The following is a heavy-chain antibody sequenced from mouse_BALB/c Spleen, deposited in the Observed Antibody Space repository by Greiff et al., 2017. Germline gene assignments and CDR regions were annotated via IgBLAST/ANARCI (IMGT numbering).Heavy chain of an antibody. CDR2: ISSGGST. J-gene: IGHJ4*01. Sequence: EVKLMESGGDLVKPGGSLKLSCAASGFTFSSYGMSWVRQTPDKRLEWVATISSGGSTYYPDSVKGRFTISRDNARNILYLQMSSLRSEDTAMYYCARFTTATDAMDYWGQGTSVTVSS. V-gene: IGHV5-6-5*01. CDR3: ARFTTATDAMDY. CDR1: GFTFSSYG. D-gene: IGHD1-2*01.